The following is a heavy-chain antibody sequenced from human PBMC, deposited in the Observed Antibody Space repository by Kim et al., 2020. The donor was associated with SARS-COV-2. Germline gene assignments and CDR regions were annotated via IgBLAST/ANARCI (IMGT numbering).Heavy chain of an antibody. J-gene: IGHJ6*02. CDR2: IKSKTDGGTT. Sequence: GGSLRLSCAASGFTFSNAWMSWVRQAPGKGLEWVGRIKSKTDGGTTDYAAPVKGRFTISRDDSKNTLYLQMNSLKTEDTAVYYCTTEGGDYDGYYYYGMDVWGQGTTVTVSS. CDR1: GFTFSNAW. V-gene: IGHV3-15*01. CDR3: TTEGGDYDGYYYYGMDV. D-gene: IGHD4-17*01.